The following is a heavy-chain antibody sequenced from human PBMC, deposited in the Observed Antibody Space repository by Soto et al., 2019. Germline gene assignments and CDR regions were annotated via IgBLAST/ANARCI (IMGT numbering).Heavy chain of an antibody. V-gene: IGHV4-31*03. CDR1: GGSINNSGYY. CDR2: IYYSGRT. J-gene: IGHJ4*02. D-gene: IGHD3-10*01. Sequence: QVQLQXXGPGLVXPSXXLSLTCTXSGGSINNSGYYWSWIRQHPGKGLEWIGYIYYSGRTYYNPSLKSRVTISVDTSKNQFSLKLSSVTAADTAVYYCARLYGSGSPVDYWGQGTLVTVSS. CDR3: ARLYGSGSPVDY.